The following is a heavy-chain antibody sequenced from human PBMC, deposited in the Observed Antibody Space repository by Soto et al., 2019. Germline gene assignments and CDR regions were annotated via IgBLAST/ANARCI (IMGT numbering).Heavy chain of an antibody. V-gene: IGHV1-69*06. Sequence: QVQLVQSGAEVKKPGSSVKVSCKASVGTFSSYAISWVRQAPGQGLEWMGGIIPIFGTANYAQKFQGRVTITADKSTSTAYMELSSLRSEDTDVYYCARRDVVVPAHLFDIWGQGTMVTVSS. J-gene: IGHJ3*02. CDR2: IIPIFGTA. D-gene: IGHD2-2*01. CDR3: ARRDVVVPAHLFDI. CDR1: VGTFSSYA.